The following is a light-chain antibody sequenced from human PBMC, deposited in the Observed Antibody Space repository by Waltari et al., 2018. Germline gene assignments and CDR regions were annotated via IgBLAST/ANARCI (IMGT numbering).Light chain of an antibody. V-gene: IGLV4-69*01. CDR3: QTGGHGTWV. CDR1: SGHSSDV. CDR2: VNSDGSH. J-gene: IGLJ3*02. Sequence: QLVLTQSPSASASLGASVKLTCTLSSGHSSDVIAWHQQQPEKGPRYLRKVNSDGSHIKGDDIPDRFAGSSSGAERYLSISSLQSEDEADYYCQTGGHGTWVFGGGTRLTVL.